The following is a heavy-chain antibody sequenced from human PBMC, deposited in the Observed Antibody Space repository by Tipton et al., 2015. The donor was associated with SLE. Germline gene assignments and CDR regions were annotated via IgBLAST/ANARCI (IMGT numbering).Heavy chain of an antibody. CDR3: ARGGSGYFPNYYYYMDV. D-gene: IGHD3-3*01. CDR2: IYYSGST. J-gene: IGHJ6*03. CDR1: GGSISSYY. V-gene: IGHV4-59*01. Sequence: TLSLTCTVSGGSISSYYWCWIRQPPGKGLVWIGYIYYSGSTNYNPSLKSRVTISVDTSKNQFSLKLGSVTAADTAVYYCARGGSGYFPNYYYYMDVWGKGTTVTVSS.